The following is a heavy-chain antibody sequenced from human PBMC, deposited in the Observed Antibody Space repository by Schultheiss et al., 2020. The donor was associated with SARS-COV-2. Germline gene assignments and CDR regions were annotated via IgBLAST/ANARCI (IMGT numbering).Heavy chain of an antibody. Sequence: SETLSLTCAVSGYSISSGYYWGWIWQPPGKGLEWIGSIYHSGPTYYNPSLKSRVTISVDTSKNQFSLKLSSVTAADTAVYYCARGGGMVRGGWFDPWGQGTLVTVSS. CDR3: ARGGGMVRGGWFDP. CDR1: GYSISSGYY. D-gene: IGHD3-10*01. V-gene: IGHV4-38-2*01. J-gene: IGHJ5*02. CDR2: IYHSGPT.